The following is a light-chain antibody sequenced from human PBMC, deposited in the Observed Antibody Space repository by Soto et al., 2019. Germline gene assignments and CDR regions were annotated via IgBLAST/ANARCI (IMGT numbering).Light chain of an antibody. V-gene: IGLV2-14*01. Sequence: QSALTQPASVSGSPGQSITISCSGTSSDVGGYNYVSWYQQNPGKAPKVMIYDVSSRPSGVSDRFSGSKSGNTASLTISGLQAEDEGDYYCSSYTGSSTLVFGGGTKVIVL. CDR3: SSYTGSSTLV. CDR1: SSDVGGYNY. CDR2: DVS. J-gene: IGLJ2*01.